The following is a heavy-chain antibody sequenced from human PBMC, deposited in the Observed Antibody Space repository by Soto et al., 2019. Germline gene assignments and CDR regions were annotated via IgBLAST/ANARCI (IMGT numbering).Heavy chain of an antibody. CDR1: GFLLRTSGMC. CDR3: ARMQRKGQGASIADAFDI. D-gene: IGHD6-25*01. CDR2: LDCDDDN. J-gene: IGHJ3*02. Sequence: SGPTLVHPTQTLTLNCTFSGFLLRTSGMCVSWIRQLPGKALEWLALLDCDDDNYYSTSLKYRLTISKDTSKNQVALTMNKMDPEDTATYDCARMQRKGQGASIADAFDIWGQGTMVTVSS. V-gene: IGHV2-70*01.